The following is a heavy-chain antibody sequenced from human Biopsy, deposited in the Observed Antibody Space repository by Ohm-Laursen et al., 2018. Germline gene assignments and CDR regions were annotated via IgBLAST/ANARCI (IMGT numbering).Heavy chain of an antibody. V-gene: IGHV1-69*04. CDR3: ARGGSGSGYYGMDV. CDR2: IIPIVDIV. D-gene: IGHD3-10*01. CDR1: GDTFNKYG. J-gene: IGHJ6*02. Sequence: ASVKVSCKASGDTFNKYGIFWVRQAPGQGLEWMGRIIPIVDIVNYAQRFQGRVTMTADKSTSTAYLDLSSLISEDTAVYHCARGGSGSGYYGMDVWGQGTTVTVSS.